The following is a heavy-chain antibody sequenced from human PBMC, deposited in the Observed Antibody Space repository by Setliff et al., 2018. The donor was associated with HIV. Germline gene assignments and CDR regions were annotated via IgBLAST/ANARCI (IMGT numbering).Heavy chain of an antibody. D-gene: IGHD7-27*01. V-gene: IGHV3-49*04. CDR2: IRSKPHGGSP. CDR1: GFTFNEYA. CDR3: TTRVTADHTGA. J-gene: IGHJ5*02. Sequence: PGGSLRLSCTTSGFTFNEYAMTWVRQAPDKGLEWIGFIRSKPHGGSPEYAASVKGRFAISRDDSENIAYLQMNNLKIDDSGVYYCTTRVTADHTGAWGQGTLVTVSS.